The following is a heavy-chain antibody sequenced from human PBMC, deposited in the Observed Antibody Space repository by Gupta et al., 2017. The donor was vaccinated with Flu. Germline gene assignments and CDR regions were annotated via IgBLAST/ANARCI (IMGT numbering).Heavy chain of an antibody. D-gene: IGHD5-12*01. Sequence: QAHLVESGGGVVQPGQSPSLPCGAFGFTCSSAGMHWVRQAPGKGPEWLAFIWYNAVNTYYAGSVKGRFTISRDKSANMLYLQMDDLIVEDTAIYFCARALPVPYSGYVFDYWGQGNLVTVS. V-gene: IGHV3-33*01. CDR2: IWYNAVNT. CDR1: GFTCSSAG. CDR3: ARALPVPYSGYVFDY. J-gene: IGHJ4*02.